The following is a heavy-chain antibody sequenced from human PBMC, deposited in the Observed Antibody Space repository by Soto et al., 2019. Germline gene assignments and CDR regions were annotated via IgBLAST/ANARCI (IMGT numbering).Heavy chain of an antibody. CDR2: ISGSGGRT. J-gene: IGHJ4*02. CDR1: EFTFSSYA. V-gene: IGHV3-23*01. D-gene: IGHD6-13*01. Sequence: SGGSLRLSCAASEFTFSSYAMSWVRQAPGKGLEWVSTISGSGGRTYYADSVKGRFTISRDNSRNTLHLQMNSLRVEDTALYYCVKTLLSTSWYGLHDYVSQGTLVTVSS. CDR3: VKTLLSTSWYGLHDY.